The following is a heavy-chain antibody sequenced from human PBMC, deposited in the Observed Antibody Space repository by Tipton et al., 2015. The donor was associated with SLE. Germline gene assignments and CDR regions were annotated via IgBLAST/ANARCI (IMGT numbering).Heavy chain of an antibody. Sequence: SLRLSCAASGFSFNSYAMSWVRQAPGKGLEWVSSIRGSGVGTYYADSVKGRFTISRDNSKNTLYLQMNSLRAEDTAVYYCASPRGLLWFRESLDYWGQGTLVTVSS. CDR2: IRGSGVGT. J-gene: IGHJ4*02. V-gene: IGHV3-23*01. CDR3: ASPRGLLWFRESLDY. D-gene: IGHD3-10*01. CDR1: GFSFNSYA.